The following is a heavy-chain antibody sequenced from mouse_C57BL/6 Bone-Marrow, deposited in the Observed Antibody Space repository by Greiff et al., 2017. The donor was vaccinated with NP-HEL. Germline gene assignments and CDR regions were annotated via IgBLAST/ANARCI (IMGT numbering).Heavy chain of an antibody. J-gene: IGHJ2*01. V-gene: IGHV3-6*01. CDR1: GYSITSGYY. CDR3: ARGTTVVHYFDY. Sequence: EVKLVESGPGLVKPSQSLSLTCSVTGYSITSGYYWNWIRQFPGNKLEWMGYISYDGSNNYNPSLKNRISITRDTSKNQFFLKLNSVTTEDTATYYCARGTTVVHYFDYWGQGTTLTVSS. D-gene: IGHD1-1*01. CDR2: ISYDGSN.